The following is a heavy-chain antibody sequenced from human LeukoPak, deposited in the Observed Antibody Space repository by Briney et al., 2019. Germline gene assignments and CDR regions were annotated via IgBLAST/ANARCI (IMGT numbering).Heavy chain of an antibody. CDR3: TTPKSYYYYYMDV. CDR1: GFTFRNAW. CDR2: IKSKTDGGTT. Sequence: GGSLRLSCAASGFTFRNAWMSWVRQAPGKGLEWVGRIKSKTDGGTTDYAAPVKGRFTISRDDSKNTLYLQMNSLKTEDTAVYYCTTPKSYYYYYMDVWGKGTTVTVSS. J-gene: IGHJ6*03. V-gene: IGHV3-15*01.